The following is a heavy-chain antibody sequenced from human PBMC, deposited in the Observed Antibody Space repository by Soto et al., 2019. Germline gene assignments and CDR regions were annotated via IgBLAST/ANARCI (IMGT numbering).Heavy chain of an antibody. Sequence: GESLKISCAASGFTFGDYGMSWVRQAPGKGLEWVSGINWNGGSTGYADSVKGRFTISRDNAKNSLYLQMNSLRAEDTALYYCARDPTPNYDFWSGDWFDPWGQGTLVTVSS. CDR3: ARDPTPNYDFWSGDWFDP. V-gene: IGHV3-20*04. J-gene: IGHJ5*02. CDR2: INWNGGST. CDR1: GFTFGDYG. D-gene: IGHD3-3*01.